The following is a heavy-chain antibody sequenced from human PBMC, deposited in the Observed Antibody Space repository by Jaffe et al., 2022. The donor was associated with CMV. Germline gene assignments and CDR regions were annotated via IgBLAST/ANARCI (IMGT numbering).Heavy chain of an antibody. D-gene: IGHD3-9*01. J-gene: IGHJ3*02. V-gene: IGHV3-15*01. CDR1: GFTFSNAW. Sequence: EVQLVESGGGLVKPGGSLRLSCAASGFTFSNAWMSWVRQAPGKGLEWVGRIKSKTDGGTTDYAAPVKGRFTISRDDSKNTLYLQMNSLKTEDTAVYYCTTDRGYFDWLYAFDIWGQGTMVTVSS. CDR3: TTDRGYFDWLYAFDI. CDR2: IKSKTDGGTT.